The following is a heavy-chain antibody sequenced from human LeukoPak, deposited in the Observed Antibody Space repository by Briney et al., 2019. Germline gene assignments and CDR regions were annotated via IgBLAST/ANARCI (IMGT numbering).Heavy chain of an antibody. V-gene: IGHV3-21*01. D-gene: IGHD3-10*01. CDR2: IRSSSSYI. CDR1: GFTFSSYS. Sequence: GSLRLSCPAPGFTFSSYSMNWVRQAPGKGPGWVSSIRSSSSYIYYADSVKGRFTISRDNAKNSLYLQMNSLRAEDTSVYYCARDERVGLWFGEFSWYFDYWGQGTLVTVSS. J-gene: IGHJ4*02. CDR3: ARDERVGLWFGEFSWYFDY.